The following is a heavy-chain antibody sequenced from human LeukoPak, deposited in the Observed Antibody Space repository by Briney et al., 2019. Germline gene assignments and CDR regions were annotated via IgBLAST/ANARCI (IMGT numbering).Heavy chain of an antibody. Sequence: AGGSLRLSCAASGFTFSSYAMHWVRQAPGKGLEWVAVISYDGSNKYYADSVKGRFTISRDNSKNTLYLQMNSLRAEDTAVYYCVRVEEGLYVLRYFDRMDVWGKGTTVTVSS. CDR3: VRVEEGLYVLRYFDRMDV. CDR2: ISYDGSNK. J-gene: IGHJ6*04. D-gene: IGHD3-9*01. V-gene: IGHV3-30*04. CDR1: GFTFSSYA.